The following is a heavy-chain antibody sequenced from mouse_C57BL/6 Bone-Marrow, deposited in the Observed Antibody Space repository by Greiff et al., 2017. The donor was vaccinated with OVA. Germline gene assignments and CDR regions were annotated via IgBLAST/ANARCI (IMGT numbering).Heavy chain of an antibody. CDR2: IYPGSGNT. CDR3: ARDWDLGY. Sequence: QVQLQQSGAELVRPGASVKLSCKASGYTFTDYYINWVKQRPGQGLEWIARIYPGSGNTYYNEKFKGKATLTAEKSSSTAYMQLSSLTSEASAVYFCARDWDLGYWGQGTTLTVSS. CDR1: GYTFTDYY. V-gene: IGHV1-76*01. D-gene: IGHD4-1*01. J-gene: IGHJ2*01.